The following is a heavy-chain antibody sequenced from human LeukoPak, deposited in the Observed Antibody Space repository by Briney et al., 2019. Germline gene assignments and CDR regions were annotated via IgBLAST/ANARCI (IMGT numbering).Heavy chain of an antibody. J-gene: IGHJ6*02. CDR2: INHSGST. CDR1: GGSFSGYY. CDR3: ARGALYCSSTSCPNYYYYGMDV. D-gene: IGHD2-2*01. V-gene: IGHV4-34*01. Sequence: SETLSLTCAVYGGSFSGYYWSWIRQPPGKGLEWIGEINHSGSTNYNPSLKSRATISVDTSKNQFSLKLSSVTAADTAVYYCARGALYCSSTSCPNYYYYGMDVWGQGTTVTASS.